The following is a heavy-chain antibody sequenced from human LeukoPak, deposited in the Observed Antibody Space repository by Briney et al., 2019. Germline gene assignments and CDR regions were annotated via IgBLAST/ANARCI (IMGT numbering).Heavy chain of an antibody. CDR1: GGTFSSYA. CDR3: ARDYCSGGSCYSGNFYFDY. J-gene: IGHJ4*02. Sequence: SVTVSCKASGGTFSSYAISWVRQAPGQGLEWMGGIIPIFGTANYAQKFQGRVTITADESTSTAYMELSGLRSEDTAVYYCARDYCSGGSCYSGNFYFDYWGQGTLVTVSS. D-gene: IGHD2-15*01. CDR2: IIPIFGTA. V-gene: IGHV1-69*13.